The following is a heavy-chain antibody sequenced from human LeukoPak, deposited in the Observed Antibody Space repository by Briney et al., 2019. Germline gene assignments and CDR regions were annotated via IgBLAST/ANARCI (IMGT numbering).Heavy chain of an antibody. CDR3: ARSSSGWYGLKAFDI. D-gene: IGHD6-19*01. CDR2: IYPGDSDT. V-gene: IGHV5-51*01. Sequence: GESLKISCKGSGYSFTSYWIGWVRQMPGKGLEWMGIIYPGDSDTRYSPSFQGQVTISADKSISTAYLQWSSLKASVTAMYYCARSSSGWYGLKAFDIWGQGTMVTVSS. J-gene: IGHJ3*02. CDR1: GYSFTSYW.